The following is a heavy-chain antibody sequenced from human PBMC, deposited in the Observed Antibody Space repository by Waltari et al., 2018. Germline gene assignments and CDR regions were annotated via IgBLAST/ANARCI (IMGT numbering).Heavy chain of an antibody. CDR3: ARDLPRLAPLDY. CDR2: INPSGGST. V-gene: IGHV1-46*01. J-gene: IGHJ4*02. Sequence: QVQLVQSGAEVKKPGASVKVSCKASGYTFTSYYMHWVRQAPGQGLEWMGIINPSGGSTSYTQKFQGRVTMTRDTSTSTVYMELSSLRSEDTAVYYCARDLPRLAPLDYWGQGTLVTVSS. D-gene: IGHD6-19*01. CDR1: GYTFTSYY.